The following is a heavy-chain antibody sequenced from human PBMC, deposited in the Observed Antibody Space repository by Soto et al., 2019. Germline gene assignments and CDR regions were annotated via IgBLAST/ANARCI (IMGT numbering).Heavy chain of an antibody. Sequence: VHLVQAGAEVKKPGASVRISCTASGISYSTYVIHWVRQAPGQGLEWMGWINAGNGDTRYSQRFQGRVTLTRDTSATTTYMDLSSLRSEDTSIYYCARAISGYVTWGQGTLVTVSS. CDR2: INAGNGDT. D-gene: IGHD5-12*01. CDR3: ARAISGYVT. V-gene: IGHV1-3*01. J-gene: IGHJ4*02. CDR1: GISYSTYV.